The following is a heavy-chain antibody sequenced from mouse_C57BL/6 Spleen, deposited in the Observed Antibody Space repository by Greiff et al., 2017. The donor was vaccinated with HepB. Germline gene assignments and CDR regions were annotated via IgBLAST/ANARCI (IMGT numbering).Heavy chain of an antibody. CDR1: GYTFTSYW. CDR2: IYPGSGST. Sequence: QVQLQQPGAELVKPGASVKMSCKASGYTFTSYWITWVKQRPGQGLEWIGDIYPGSGSTNYNEKFKSKATLTVDTSSSTAYMQLSSLTSEDSAVYYCARGGYDYERGNVDYWGQGTTLTVSS. D-gene: IGHD2-4*01. V-gene: IGHV1-55*01. J-gene: IGHJ2*01. CDR3: ARGGYDYERGNVDY.